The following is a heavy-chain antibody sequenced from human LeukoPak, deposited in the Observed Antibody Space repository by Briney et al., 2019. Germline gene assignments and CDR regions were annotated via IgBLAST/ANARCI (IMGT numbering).Heavy chain of an antibody. CDR1: GGSISSYY. J-gene: IGHJ4*02. CDR3: ARLRGAEYYYDTSGYYYFDY. V-gene: IGHV4-59*01. D-gene: IGHD3-22*01. Sequence: SETLSLTCTVSGGSISSYYWSWIWQPPGKGLECIGYIYYSGSTNYSPSLKSRVTMSVDTSKNQFSLKLSSVTAADTAVYYCARLRGAEYYYDTSGYYYFDYWGQGTLVTVSS. CDR2: IYYSGST.